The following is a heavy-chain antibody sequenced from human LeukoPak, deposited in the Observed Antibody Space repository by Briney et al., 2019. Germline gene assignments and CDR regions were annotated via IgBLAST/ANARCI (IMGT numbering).Heavy chain of an antibody. CDR3: ARAIYDFWSGDYFDY. Sequence: PGGSLRLSCAASGFTFSSYSMNWVRQAAGKGLEWVSYISSSSSTIYYADSVKGRFTISRDNAKNSLYLQMNSLRAEDTAVYYCARAIYDFWSGDYFDYWGQGTLVTVSS. D-gene: IGHD3-3*01. CDR2: ISSSSSTI. J-gene: IGHJ4*02. V-gene: IGHV3-48*04. CDR1: GFTFSSYS.